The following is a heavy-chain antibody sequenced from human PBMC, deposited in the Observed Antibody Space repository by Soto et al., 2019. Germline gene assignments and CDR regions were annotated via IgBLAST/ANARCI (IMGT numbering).Heavy chain of an antibody. CDR3: ARDGAKIFGVVSDYYYGMDV. J-gene: IGHJ6*01. CDR2: IYTSGSA. V-gene: IGHV4-4*07. Sequence: PSETLSLTCTVSGGSISSYYWSWIRQPAGKGLEWIGRIYTSGSANYNPSLKSRVTMSVDTSKNQFSLKLSSVTAADTAVYYCARDGAKIFGVVSDYYYGMDVWGQGTTVT. CDR1: GGSISSYY. D-gene: IGHD3-3*01.